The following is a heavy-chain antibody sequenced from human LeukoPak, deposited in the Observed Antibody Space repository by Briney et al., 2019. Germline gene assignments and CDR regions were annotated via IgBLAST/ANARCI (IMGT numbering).Heavy chain of an antibody. Sequence: SGTLSLTCTVSGGSISSYYWSWIRQPAGKGLEWIGRIYTSGSTNYNPSLKSRVTMSVDTSKNQFSLKLSSVTAADTAVYYCAREPRYIVVVPAAMAWFDPWGQGTLVTVSS. CDR1: GGSISSYY. CDR3: AREPRYIVVVPAAMAWFDP. CDR2: IYTSGST. D-gene: IGHD2-2*01. V-gene: IGHV4-4*07. J-gene: IGHJ5*02.